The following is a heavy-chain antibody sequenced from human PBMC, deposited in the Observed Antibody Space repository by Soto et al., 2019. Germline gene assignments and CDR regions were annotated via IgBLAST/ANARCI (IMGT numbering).Heavy chain of an antibody. CDR3: ARESDNWNYGNWFDP. Sequence: SETLSLTCTVSGGSISSYYWSWIRQPPGKGLEWIGYIYYSGSTNYNPSLKSRVTISVDTSKNQFSLKLSSVTAADTAVYYCARESDNWNYGNWFDPWGQGTLVTVSS. D-gene: IGHD1-7*01. J-gene: IGHJ5*01. CDR2: IYYSGST. CDR1: GGSISSYY. V-gene: IGHV4-59*01.